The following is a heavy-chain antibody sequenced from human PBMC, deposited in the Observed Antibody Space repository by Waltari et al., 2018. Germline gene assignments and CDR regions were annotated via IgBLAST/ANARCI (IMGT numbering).Heavy chain of an antibody. Sequence: EVQLRQSGAELRKPGTPVKISCKASGYTFSDYYIHWVQQAPGQGLQWVGLVDHEEGQAIYAEKLQGRVTITADTSTDTAYLELSSLTSEDTAVFYCATALGDNTSASRPFHLWGQGTVITVSS. V-gene: IGHV1-69-2*01. CDR3: ATALGDNTSASRPFHL. CDR1: GYTFSDYY. D-gene: IGHD3-10*01. CDR2: VDHEEGQA. J-gene: IGHJ3*01.